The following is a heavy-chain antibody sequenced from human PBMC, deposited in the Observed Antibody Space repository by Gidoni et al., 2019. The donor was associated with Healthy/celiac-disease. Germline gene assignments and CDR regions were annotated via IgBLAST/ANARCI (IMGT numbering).Heavy chain of an antibody. D-gene: IGHD3-9*01. CDR2: ISYDGSNK. J-gene: IGHJ6*02. V-gene: IGHV3-30-3*01. Sequence: QVQLVESGGGVVQPGRSLRLSCAASGFTFSRYAMHWVRQAPGKGLGWVAVISYDGSNKYYADSVKGRFTISRDNSKNTLYLQMNSLRAEDTAVYYCARDPPLLNDRHYYYYYYGMDVWGQGTTVTVSS. CDR3: ARDPPLLNDRHYYYYYYGMDV. CDR1: GFTFSRYA.